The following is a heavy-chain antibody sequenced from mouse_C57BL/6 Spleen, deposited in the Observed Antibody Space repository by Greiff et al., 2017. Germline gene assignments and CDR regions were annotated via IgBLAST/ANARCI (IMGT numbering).Heavy chain of an antibody. V-gene: IGHV3-6*01. CDR2: ISYDGSN. D-gene: IGHD1-1*01. J-gene: IGHJ1*03. CDR3: AREGGSSSYWYFDV. CDR1: GYSITSGYY. Sequence: EVKLMESGPGLVKPSQSLSLTCSVTGYSITSGYYWNWIRQFPGNKLEWMGYISYDGSNNYNPSLKNRISITRDTSKNQFFLKLNSVTTEDTATYYCAREGGSSSYWYFDVWGTGTTVTVSS.